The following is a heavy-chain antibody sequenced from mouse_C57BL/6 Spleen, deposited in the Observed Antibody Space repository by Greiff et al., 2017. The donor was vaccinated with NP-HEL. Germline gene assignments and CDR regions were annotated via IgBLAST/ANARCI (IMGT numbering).Heavy chain of an antibody. Sequence: EVQRVESGGGLVKPGGSLKLSCAASGFTFSSYAMSWVRQAPEKRLEWVATISDGGSYTYYPDNVKGRFTISRDNAKNNLYLQMSHLKSEDTAMYYCARDRTTVPQAWFAYWGQVTLVTVSA. CDR1: GFTFSSYA. CDR2: ISDGGSYT. J-gene: IGHJ3*01. V-gene: IGHV5-4*01. D-gene: IGHD1-1*01. CDR3: ARDRTTVPQAWFAY.